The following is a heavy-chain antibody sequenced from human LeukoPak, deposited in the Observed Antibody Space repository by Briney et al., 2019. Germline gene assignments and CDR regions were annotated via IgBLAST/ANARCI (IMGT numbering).Heavy chain of an antibody. J-gene: IGHJ6*03. D-gene: IGHD5-18*01. CDR1: GFTFNGHY. CDR3: ARARDTAMVTDYYYYYMDV. CDR2: ISAYNGNT. V-gene: IGHV1-18*04. Sequence: ASVKVSCKTSGFTFNGHYMHWLRQAPGQGLEWMGWISAYNGNTNYAQKLQGRVTMTTDTSTSTAYMELRSLRSEDTAGYYCARARDTAMVTDYYYYYMDVWGKGTTVTISS.